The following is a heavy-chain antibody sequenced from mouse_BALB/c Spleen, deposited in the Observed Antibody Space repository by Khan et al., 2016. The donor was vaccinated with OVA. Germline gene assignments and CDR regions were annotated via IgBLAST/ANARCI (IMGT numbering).Heavy chain of an antibody. CDR1: GYSITSDYA. Sequence: EVQLQESGPGLVKPSQSLSLTCTVTGYSITSDYAWNWIRQFPGNKLEWMGYISSSGSTNYNPALKSRISNTRDTSKNQFFLQLNSVTTEDTATYYCARDGSRYNYAMDYWGQGTSVTVSS. CDR2: ISSSGST. CDR3: ARDGSRYNYAMDY. V-gene: IGHV3-2*02. J-gene: IGHJ4*01. D-gene: IGHD2-3*01.